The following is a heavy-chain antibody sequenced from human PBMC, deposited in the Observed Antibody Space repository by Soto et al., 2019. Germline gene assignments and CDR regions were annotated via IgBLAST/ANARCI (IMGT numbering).Heavy chain of an antibody. CDR3: ARGPRVSSTGTGAH. CDR1: GFNFSSYG. D-gene: IGHD1-1*01. V-gene: IGHV3-74*01. CDR2: ISDDGSTA. Sequence: GGSLSLSCALSGFNFSSYGMHWVRHVPGKGLTWVSRISDDGSTATYADSVKGRFVISRDNAKNSLYLEMNTLRVDDSGLYYCARGPRVSSTGTGAHWGRGTLVTVSS. J-gene: IGHJ4*02.